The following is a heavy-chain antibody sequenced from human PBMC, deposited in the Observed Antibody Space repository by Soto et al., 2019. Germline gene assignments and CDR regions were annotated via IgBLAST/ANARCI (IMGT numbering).Heavy chain of an antibody. CDR3: ASLTYGSGSYDYYYYGMDV. J-gene: IGHJ6*02. CDR1: GGSFSGYY. Sequence: SETLSLTCAVYGGSFSGYYWSWIRQPPGKGLEWIGEINHSGSTNYNPSLKSRVTISVDTSKNQFSLKLSSVTAADTAVYYCASLTYGSGSYDYYYYGMDVWGQGTTVTVSS. V-gene: IGHV4-34*01. CDR2: INHSGST. D-gene: IGHD3-10*01.